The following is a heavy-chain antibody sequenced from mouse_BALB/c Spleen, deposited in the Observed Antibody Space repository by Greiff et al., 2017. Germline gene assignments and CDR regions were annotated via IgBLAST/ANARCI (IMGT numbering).Heavy chain of an antibody. V-gene: IGHV2-9*02. CDR3: ARLDGNLPSWFAY. CDR2: IWAGGST. CDR1: GFSLTSYG. D-gene: IGHD2-1*01. Sequence: VMLVESGPGLVAPSQSLSITCTVSGFSLTSYGVHWVRQPPGKGLEWLGVIWAGGSTNYNSALMSRLSISKDNSKSQVFLKMNSLQTDDTAMYYCARLDGNLPSWFAYWGQGTLVTVSA. J-gene: IGHJ3*01.